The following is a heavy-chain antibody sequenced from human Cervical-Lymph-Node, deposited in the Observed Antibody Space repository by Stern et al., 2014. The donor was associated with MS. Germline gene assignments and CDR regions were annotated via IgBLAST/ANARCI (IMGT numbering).Heavy chain of an antibody. Sequence: QVTLRESGPTLVKATQPLTLTCTFSGFALRNSGVSVAWIRQPPGKALEWLAVIYWDDEKRYSPSLKSRLSITKDASVSQVVLTMTNMDPVDTATYYCTHSLHGDYYDAFDTWGQGTMVTVSS. J-gene: IGHJ3*02. D-gene: IGHD4-17*01. CDR3: THSLHGDYYDAFDT. CDR1: GFALRNSGVS. CDR2: IYWDDEK. V-gene: IGHV2-5*02.